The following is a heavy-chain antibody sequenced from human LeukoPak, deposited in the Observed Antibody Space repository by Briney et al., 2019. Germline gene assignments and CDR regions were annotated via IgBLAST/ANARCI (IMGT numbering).Heavy chain of an antibody. CDR1: GFTFSNAW. V-gene: IGHV3-15*01. D-gene: IGHD3-9*01. Sequence: PGGSLRLSCAASGFTFSNAWMSWVRQAPGKGVEWVGRIKSKTDGGTTDYAAPVKGRFTISRDDSKNTLYLQMSSLKTEDTAVYYCTTFDDILTGPTYYYYYYMDVWGKGTTVTVSS. CDR3: TTFDDILTGPTYYYYYYMDV. CDR2: IKSKTDGGTT. J-gene: IGHJ6*03.